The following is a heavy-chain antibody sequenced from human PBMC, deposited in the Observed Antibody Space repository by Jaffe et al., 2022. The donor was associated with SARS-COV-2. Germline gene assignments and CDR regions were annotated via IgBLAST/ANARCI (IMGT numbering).Heavy chain of an antibody. V-gene: IGHV4-34*01. Sequence: QVQLQQWGAGLLKPSETLSLTCAVYGGSFSGYYWSWIRQPPGKGLEWIGEINHSGSTNYNPSLKSRVTISVDTSKNQFSLKLSSVTAADTAVYYCASSPRTGLGDYWGQGTLVTVSS. J-gene: IGHJ4*02. D-gene: IGHD7-27*01. CDR1: GGSFSGYY. CDR3: ASSPRTGLGDY. CDR2: INHSGST.